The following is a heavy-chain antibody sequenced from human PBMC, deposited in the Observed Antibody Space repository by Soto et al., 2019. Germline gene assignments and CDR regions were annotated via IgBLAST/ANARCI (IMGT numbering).Heavy chain of an antibody. D-gene: IGHD1-1*01. CDR3: ATWHEREHAYDV. V-gene: IGHV3-53*01. CDR1: GFTISGKKY. Sequence: DVQLVESGGGLIQPGESLRLSCAAFGFTISGKKYVAWVRQAPGKGLEWVYALYDLDGSFYAASVKGRFTTSSDSSNTTVYLQMNDLRPDDTAVYYCATWHEREHAYDVWGQGTTVTVSS. J-gene: IGHJ3*01. CDR2: LYDLDGS.